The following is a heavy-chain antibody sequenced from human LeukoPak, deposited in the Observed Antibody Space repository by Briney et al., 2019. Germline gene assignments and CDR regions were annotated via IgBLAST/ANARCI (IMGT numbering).Heavy chain of an antibody. CDR3: ASSGSYYYYYMDV. V-gene: IGHV4-59*01. Sequence: PSETLSLTCTVSGGSISSYYWSWIRQPPGEGLEWIGYIYYSGSTNYNPSLKSRVTISVDTSKNQFSLKLSSVTAADTAVYYCASSGSYYYYYMDVWGKGTTVTIS. J-gene: IGHJ6*03. D-gene: IGHD1-26*01. CDR1: GGSISSYY. CDR2: IYYSGST.